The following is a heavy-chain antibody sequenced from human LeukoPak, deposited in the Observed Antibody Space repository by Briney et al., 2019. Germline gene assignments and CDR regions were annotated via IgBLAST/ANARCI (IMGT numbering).Heavy chain of an antibody. CDR1: GFTFSSYG. Sequence: AGGSLRLSCAASGFTFSSYGMHWVRQAPGKGLEWVAVISYDGSNKYYADSVKGRFTISRDNSKNTLYLQMNSLRAEDTAVYYCAKDRRVRGVTPNHWGQGTLVTVSS. CDR3: AKDRRVRGVTPNH. J-gene: IGHJ5*02. D-gene: IGHD3-10*01. CDR2: ISYDGSNK. V-gene: IGHV3-30*18.